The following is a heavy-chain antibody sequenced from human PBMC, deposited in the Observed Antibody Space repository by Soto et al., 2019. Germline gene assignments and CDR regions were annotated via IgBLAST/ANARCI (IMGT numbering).Heavy chain of an antibody. Sequence: QLQLQESGPGLVKPSETLSLTCTVSGGSITSSSYYWGWIRQPPGKGLEWIGSIYYSGSSYYNPSLKSRVTISVDTSKNQFPLKLNSVTAADTAVYYCARRDCSGGSCYYDWGQGTLVTVSS. CDR1: GGSITSSSYY. D-gene: IGHD2-15*01. V-gene: IGHV4-39*01. CDR3: ARRDCSGGSCYYD. J-gene: IGHJ4*02. CDR2: IYYSGSS.